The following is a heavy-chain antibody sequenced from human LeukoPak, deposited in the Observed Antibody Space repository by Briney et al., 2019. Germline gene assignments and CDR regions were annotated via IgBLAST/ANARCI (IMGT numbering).Heavy chain of an antibody. J-gene: IGHJ5*02. CDR3: ARDVVRNYGVNSYSSWFDP. Sequence: PSETLSLTCTVSGASVSSYYWSWIRQPPGKGLEWIGYIYYSGSTNYNPSLKSRVTISVDTSENQFSLKLSSVTAADTAVYYCARDVVRNYGVNSYSSWFDPWGQGTLVTVSS. CDR2: IYYSGST. V-gene: IGHV4-59*02. D-gene: IGHD4-23*01. CDR1: GASVSSYY.